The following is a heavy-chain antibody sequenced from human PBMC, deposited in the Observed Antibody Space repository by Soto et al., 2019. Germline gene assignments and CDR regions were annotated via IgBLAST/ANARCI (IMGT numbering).Heavy chain of an antibody. J-gene: IGHJ6*02. CDR3: ARDSVVVPAATSMNYYYGMDV. Sequence: ASVKVSCKASGYTFTSYGISWVRQAPGQGLEWMGWISAYNGNTNYAQKLQGRVTMTTDTSTSTAYMELRSLRSDDTAVYYCARDSVVVPAATSMNYYYGMDVCGQGTTVTVSS. CDR2: ISAYNGNT. CDR1: GYTFTSYG. D-gene: IGHD2-2*01. V-gene: IGHV1-18*01.